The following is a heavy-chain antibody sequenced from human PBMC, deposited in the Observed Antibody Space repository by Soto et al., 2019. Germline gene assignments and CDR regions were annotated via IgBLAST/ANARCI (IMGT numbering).Heavy chain of an antibody. CDR3: ARGQTEYGSVVVASES. Sequence: QVQLQESGPGLVKPSQTLSLTCTVSGGSISSGGYYWSWIRQHPGKGLEWIGYIYYSGRTYYNPSRKSRGTISVDTSKNQFTLKLSSVTAADTAVYYFARGQTEYGSVVVASESWGQGTLVTVSS. J-gene: IGHJ4*02. CDR1: GGSISSGGYY. D-gene: IGHD2-15*01. CDR2: IYYSGRT. V-gene: IGHV4-31*03.